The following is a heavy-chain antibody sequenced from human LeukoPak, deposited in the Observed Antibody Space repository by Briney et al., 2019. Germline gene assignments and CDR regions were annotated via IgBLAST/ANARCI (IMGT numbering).Heavy chain of an antibody. V-gene: IGHV4-30-4*01. CDR1: GGSISSGDYY. CDR2: IYYGGST. CDR3: ARESRIADPYYYYYGMDV. Sequence: SETLSLTCTVSGGSISSGDYYWSWIRQPPGKGLEWIGYIYYGGSTYYNPSLKSRVTISVDTSKNQFSLKLSSVTAADTAVYYCARESRIADPYYYYYGMDVWGQGTTVTVSS. D-gene: IGHD6-13*01. J-gene: IGHJ6*02.